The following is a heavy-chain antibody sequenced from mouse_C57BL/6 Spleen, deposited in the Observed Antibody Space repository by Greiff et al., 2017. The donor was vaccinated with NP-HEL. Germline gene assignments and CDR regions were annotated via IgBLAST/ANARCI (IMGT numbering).Heavy chain of an antibody. V-gene: IGHV1-59*01. CDR1: GYTFTSYW. CDR3: ARWDYGRYFDV. CDR2: IDPSDSYT. D-gene: IGHD1-1*01. J-gene: IGHJ1*03. Sequence: QVQLQQPGAELVRPGTSVKLSCKASGYTFTSYWMHWVKQRPGQGLEWIGVIDPSDSYTNYNHKFKGKSTLTVDTSSSTAYMQLSSLTSEDSAVYYCARWDYGRYFDVWGTGTTVTVSS.